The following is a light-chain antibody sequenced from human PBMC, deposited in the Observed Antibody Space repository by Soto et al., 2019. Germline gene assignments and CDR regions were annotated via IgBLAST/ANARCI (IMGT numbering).Light chain of an antibody. CDR3: SSYTSSSTLV. CDR1: SSDLGSYNR. Sequence: SVLTQPPSVSGSPGQSVTISCTGTSSDLGSYNRVSWYQQPPGTAPKLMIYDVSNRPSGVPDRFSGSKSGNTASLTISGLQAEDEADYYCSSYTSSSTLVFGGGTKLTVL. J-gene: IGLJ3*02. CDR2: DVS. V-gene: IGLV2-18*02.